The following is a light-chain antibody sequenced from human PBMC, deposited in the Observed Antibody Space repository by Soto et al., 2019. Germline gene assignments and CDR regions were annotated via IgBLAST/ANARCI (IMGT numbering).Light chain of an antibody. CDR3: QQYVSSPYT. J-gene: IGKJ2*01. CDR1: QSVSSSY. Sequence: EIVLTQSPGTLSLSPGERATLSCRASQSVSSSYLAWYQQKPGQAPRLLNYGASSRATGIPDRFSGSGSGTDFTLTISRLEPEDFALYYCQQYVSSPYTFGQGTKLELK. V-gene: IGKV3-20*01. CDR2: GAS.